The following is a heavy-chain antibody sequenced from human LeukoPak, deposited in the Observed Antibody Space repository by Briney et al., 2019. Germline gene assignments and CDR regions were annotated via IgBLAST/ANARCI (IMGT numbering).Heavy chain of an antibody. D-gene: IGHD4-23*01. Sequence: SQTLSLTCTVSGGSISSGGYYWSWLRQHPGKGLEWIGYIYYSGSTYYNPSLKSRVTISVDTSKNQFSLKLSSVTAADTAVYYCARVSTVVSSHFDYWGQGTLVTVSS. CDR2: IYYSGST. CDR1: GGSISSGGYY. J-gene: IGHJ4*02. V-gene: IGHV4-31*03. CDR3: ARVSTVVSSHFDY.